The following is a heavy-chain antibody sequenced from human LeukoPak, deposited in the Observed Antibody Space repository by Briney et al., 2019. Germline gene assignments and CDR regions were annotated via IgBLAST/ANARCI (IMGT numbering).Heavy chain of an antibody. J-gene: IGHJ4*02. Sequence: GRSLRLSCAASGFTCSNYGMHWIRQAPGKGLEWVAVIWYDGSNKYYADSVKGRFTISRDNSKNTLYLQMNSLRAEDTAVYYCARGRYSSSWLDYWGQGTLVTVSS. CDR2: IWYDGSNK. CDR1: GFTCSNYG. CDR3: ARGRYSSSWLDY. V-gene: IGHV3-33*01. D-gene: IGHD6-13*01.